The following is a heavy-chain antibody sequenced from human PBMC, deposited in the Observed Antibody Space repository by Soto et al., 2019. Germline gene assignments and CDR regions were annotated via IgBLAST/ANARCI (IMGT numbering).Heavy chain of an antibody. Sequence: ASVTVSCKDSGGTFSSYASSWVRQAHGQGLEWMEGIIPIFGTANYAQKFQGRVTIAADESTSTAYMELSSLRSEDTAVYYCARGGLRLIDAFDIWGQGTMVTVSS. J-gene: IGHJ3*02. D-gene: IGHD3-22*01. V-gene: IGHV1-69*13. CDR2: IIPIFGTA. CDR3: ARGGLRLIDAFDI. CDR1: GGTFSSYA.